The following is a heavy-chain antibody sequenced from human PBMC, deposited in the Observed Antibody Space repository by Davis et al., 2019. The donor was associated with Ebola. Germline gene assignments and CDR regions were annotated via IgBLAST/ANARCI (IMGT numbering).Heavy chain of an antibody. J-gene: IGHJ6*02. Sequence: PGGSLRLSCAASGFTFRSYWMSWVRQAPGKGLEWVAKIKEDGSEKLDVDSVKGRFTISRDNAKDSLYLQMNSLRAEDTAVYYCARGSRNMDVWGQGTTVTVSS. CDR1: GFTFRSYW. CDR2: IKEDGSEK. CDR3: ARGSRNMDV. V-gene: IGHV3-7*03.